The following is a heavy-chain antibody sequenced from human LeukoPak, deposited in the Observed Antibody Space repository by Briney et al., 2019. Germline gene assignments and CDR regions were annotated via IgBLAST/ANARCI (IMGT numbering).Heavy chain of an antibody. CDR1: GFTFSNYA. CDR2: ISSSADST. J-gene: IGHJ1*01. CDR3: AKDTSPVAGVLGYFQH. D-gene: IGHD6-19*01. Sequence: GSLRLSCAASGFTFSNYAMSWVRQAPGKGLEWVSAISSSADSTYYADSVKGRFTISRDNSKNTLYLQMNSLRAEDTAVYYCAKDTSPVAGVLGYFQHWGQGTLVTVSS. V-gene: IGHV3-23*01.